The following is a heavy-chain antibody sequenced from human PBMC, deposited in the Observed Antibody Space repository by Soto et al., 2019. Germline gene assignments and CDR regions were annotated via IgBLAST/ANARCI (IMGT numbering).Heavy chain of an antibody. V-gene: IGHV3-30*18. CDR1: GFTFSSYG. CDR3: AKDVFPLMATIDY. J-gene: IGHJ4*02. D-gene: IGHD5-12*01. Sequence: PGGSLRLSCAASGFTFSSYGMHWVRQAPGKGLEWVAVISYDGSNKYYADSVKGRFTISRDNSKNTLYLQMNSLRAEDTAMYYCAKDVFPLMATIDYWGQGTLVTVSS. CDR2: ISYDGSNK.